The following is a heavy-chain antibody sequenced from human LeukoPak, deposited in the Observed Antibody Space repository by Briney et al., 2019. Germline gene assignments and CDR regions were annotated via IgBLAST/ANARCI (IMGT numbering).Heavy chain of an antibody. CDR3: ARLGYGDYHFDY. Sequence: PGGSLRLSWAASGFTFSSYWMHWVRQAPGKGLVWVSRINSDGSSTSYADSVKGRFTISRDNAKNSLYLQMNSLRAEDTALYYCARLGYGDYHFDYWGQGTLVTVSS. CDR1: GFTFSSYW. CDR2: INSDGSST. D-gene: IGHD4-17*01. J-gene: IGHJ4*02. V-gene: IGHV3-74*01.